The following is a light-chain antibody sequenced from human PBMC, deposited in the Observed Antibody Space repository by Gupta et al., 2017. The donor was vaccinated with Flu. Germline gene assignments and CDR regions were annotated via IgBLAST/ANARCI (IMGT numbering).Light chain of an antibody. CDR3: QQYYATPRT. J-gene: IGKJ4*01. V-gene: IGKV4-1*01. CDR2: WAS. Sequence: WYQQKPGQPPKLLIYWASTRESGVPDRFSGSGSGTDFTLTISSLQAADVAVYYCQQYYATPRTFGGGTKVEI.